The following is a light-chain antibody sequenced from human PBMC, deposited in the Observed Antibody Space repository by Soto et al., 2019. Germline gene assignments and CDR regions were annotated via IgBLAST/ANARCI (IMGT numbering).Light chain of an antibody. CDR2: RSD. J-gene: IGLJ2*01. V-gene: IGLV1-47*01. CDR1: SSNIGSNH. CDR3: SARDDSLSGVV. Sequence: QAVVTQPPSTAGTPGQRVTISCSGSSSNIGSNHVYWYQQFPGMAPKLLMYRSDQRPTGVPDRFSGSKSGTSASLAISGLRSDDAADYYCSARDDSLSGVVFGGGTKVTVL.